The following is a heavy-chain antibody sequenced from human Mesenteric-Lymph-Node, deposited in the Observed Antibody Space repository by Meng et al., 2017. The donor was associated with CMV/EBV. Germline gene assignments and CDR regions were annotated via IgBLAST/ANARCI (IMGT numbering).Heavy chain of an antibody. CDR3: ARAGYSGPTD. D-gene: IGHD5-12*01. CDR2: ITPSSGAT. J-gene: IGHJ4*02. Sequence: ASVKVSCKTSGYTFSAYNIHWVRQAPGQGFEWMGWITPSSGATIYAQKFEGRVTMTTDTSISTAYMELTRLTSDDTAVFYCARAGYSGPTDWGQGTLVTVSS. V-gene: IGHV1-2*02. CDR1: GYTFSAYN.